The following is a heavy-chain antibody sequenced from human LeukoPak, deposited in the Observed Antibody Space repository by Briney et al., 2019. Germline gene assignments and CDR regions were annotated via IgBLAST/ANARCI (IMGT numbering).Heavy chain of an antibody. D-gene: IGHD2-2*02. CDR1: GFKFDDYG. CDR2: INWNGGSR. J-gene: IGHJ5*02. V-gene: IGHV3-20*01. Sequence: GGSLSLSCAASGFKFDDYGMSWVRQVPGKGLEWVSGINWNGGSRGYADSVKGRFTISRDNAKNSVYLQMNSLRSEDTAFYHCARDRCSSTSCYNTPNWFDPWGQGTLVTVSS. CDR3: ARDRCSSTSCYNTPNWFDP.